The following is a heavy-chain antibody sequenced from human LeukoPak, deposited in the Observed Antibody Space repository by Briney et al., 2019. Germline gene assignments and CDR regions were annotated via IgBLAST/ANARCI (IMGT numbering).Heavy chain of an antibody. J-gene: IGHJ4*02. CDR1: GFTFSDYY. D-gene: IGHD4-17*01. V-gene: IGHV3-11*01. Sequence: PGGSLRLSCAASGFTFSDYYMSWIRQAPGKGLEWVSYISSSGSTIYYADSVKGRFTISRDNAKNSLYLQMNSLRAEDTAVYYCARVLATVTTMLDYWGQGTLVTVSP. CDR3: ARVLATVTTMLDY. CDR2: ISSSGSTI.